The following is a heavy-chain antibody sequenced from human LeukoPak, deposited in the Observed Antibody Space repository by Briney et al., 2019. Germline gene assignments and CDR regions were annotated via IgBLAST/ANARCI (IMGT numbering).Heavy chain of an antibody. V-gene: IGHV1-24*01. J-gene: IGHJ5*02. Sequence: RASVKVSCKVSGYTLTELSMHWVRQAPGKGLEWMGGFDPEDGETIYAQKFQGRVTMTRDTSTSTVYMELSSLRSEDTAVYYCARERPSRIAAARRDGWFDPWGQGTLVTVSS. D-gene: IGHD6-13*01. CDR3: ARERPSRIAAARRDGWFDP. CDR1: GYTLTELS. CDR2: FDPEDGET.